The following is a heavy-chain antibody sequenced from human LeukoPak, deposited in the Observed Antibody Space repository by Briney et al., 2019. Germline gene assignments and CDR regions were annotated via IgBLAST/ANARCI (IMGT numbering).Heavy chain of an antibody. Sequence: GASVKVSCKASGYTFTGYYMHWVRQAPGQGLEWMGWINPNSGGTNYAQKFQGRVTMTRDTSLSTAYMELSRLRSDDTAVYYCARAMVRGVIITHNWFDPWGQGTLVTVSS. CDR1: GYTFTGYY. V-gene: IGHV1-2*02. CDR2: INPNSGGT. J-gene: IGHJ5*02. D-gene: IGHD3-10*01. CDR3: ARAMVRGVIITHNWFDP.